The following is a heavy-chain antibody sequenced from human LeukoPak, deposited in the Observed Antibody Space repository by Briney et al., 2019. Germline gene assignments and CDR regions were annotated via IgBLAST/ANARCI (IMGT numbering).Heavy chain of an antibody. CDR1: GFTFSTFE. V-gene: IGHV3-23*01. D-gene: IGHD5-18*01. CDR3: AKDRLAYSYAQPFDY. CDR2: ITGSGGST. Sequence: GGSLRLSCEASGFTFSTFEMNWVRQAPGKGLEWVSGITGSGGSTYYADSVKGRFTISRDNSKNTLYLQMNSLRAEDTAIYYCAKDRLAYSYAQPFDYWGQGTLVTVSS. J-gene: IGHJ4*02.